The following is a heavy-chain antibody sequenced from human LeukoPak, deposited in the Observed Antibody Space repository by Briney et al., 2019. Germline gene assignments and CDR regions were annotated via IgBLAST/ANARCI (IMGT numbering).Heavy chain of an antibody. CDR2: ISGSGGTT. V-gene: IGHV3-23*01. J-gene: IGHJ4*02. Sequence: SGGSLRLSCAASGFTFSSYAMSWVRQAPGKGLEWVSVISGSGGTTYYADSVKGRFTVSRDNSKNTLYLQMNGLRAEDTAVYYCAKDRYCSGGSCYSEYWGQGTLVTVSS. D-gene: IGHD2-15*01. CDR1: GFTFSSYA. CDR3: AKDRYCSGGSCYSEY.